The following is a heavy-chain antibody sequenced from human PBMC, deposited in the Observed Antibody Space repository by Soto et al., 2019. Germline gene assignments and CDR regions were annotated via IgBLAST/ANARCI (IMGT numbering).Heavy chain of an antibody. CDR2: IKSKTDGGTT. CDR3: TTGVAAALYYFDY. D-gene: IGHD6-13*01. J-gene: IGHJ4*02. V-gene: IGHV3-15*01. Sequence: EVQLVESGGGLVKPGGSLRLSCAASGFTFSNAWMSWVRQAPGKGLEWVGRIKSKTDGGTTDYAAPVKGRFTISRDDSKTTLYLQMNSLKPEDTAVYYCTTGVAAALYYFDYWGQGTLVTVSS. CDR1: GFTFSNAW.